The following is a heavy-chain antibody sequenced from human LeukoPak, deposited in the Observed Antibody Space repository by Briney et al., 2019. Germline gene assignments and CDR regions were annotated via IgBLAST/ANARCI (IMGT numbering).Heavy chain of an antibody. CDR1: GYTFTDYT. J-gene: IGHJ4*02. V-gene: IGHV1-3*01. Sequence: ASVKVSCKASGYTFTDYTMHWLRQAPGQRLDWMGWINGGSGNTKYSPEFQGRVTITRDTSASTAYMELSSLRSEDTAVYYCANPRYDSSGYYYVDWGQGTLVAVSS. D-gene: IGHD3-22*01. CDR3: ANPRYDSSGYYYVD. CDR2: INGGSGNT.